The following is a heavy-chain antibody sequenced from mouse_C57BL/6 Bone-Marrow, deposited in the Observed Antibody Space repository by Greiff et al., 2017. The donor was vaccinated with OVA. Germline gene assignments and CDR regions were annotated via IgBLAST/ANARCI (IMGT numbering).Heavy chain of an antibody. V-gene: IGHV1-76*01. D-gene: IGHD2-4*01. CDR3: ARGEGPYDYDGYYFDY. Sequence: QVQLQQSGAELVRPGASVKLSCKASGYTFTDYYINWVKQRPGQGLEWIARIYPGSGNTYYNEKFKGQATLTAEKSSSTAYMQLSSLTSEDSAVYFCARGEGPYDYDGYYFDYWGQGTTLTVSS. J-gene: IGHJ2*01. CDR1: GYTFTDYY. CDR2: IYPGSGNT.